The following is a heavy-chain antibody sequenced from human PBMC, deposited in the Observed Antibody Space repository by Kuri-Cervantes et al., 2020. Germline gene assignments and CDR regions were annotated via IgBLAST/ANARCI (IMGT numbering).Heavy chain of an antibody. CDR2: IKEDGSQR. V-gene: IGHV3-7*01. Sequence: GGSLRLSCAASGFTFSSYSMNWVRQAPGKGLEWVAQIKEDGSQRYYVESLKGRFTISRDNAKNSLFLQINSLRVEDTAVYYCATDKGYFAFDYWGQGTLVTVSS. D-gene: IGHD1-26*01. J-gene: IGHJ4*02. CDR3: ATDKGYFAFDY. CDR1: GFTFSSYS.